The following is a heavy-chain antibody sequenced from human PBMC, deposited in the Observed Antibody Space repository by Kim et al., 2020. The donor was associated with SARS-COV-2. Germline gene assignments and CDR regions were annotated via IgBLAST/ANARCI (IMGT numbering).Heavy chain of an antibody. V-gene: IGHV4-31*03. CDR1: GGSISSGGYY. CDR3: ARGNWNDREYYFDY. Sequence: SETLSLTCTVSGGSISSGGYYWSWIRQHPGKGLEWIGYIYYSGSTYYNPSLKSRVTISVDTSKNQFSLKLSSVTAADTAVYYCARGNWNDREYYFDYWGQGTLVTVSS. J-gene: IGHJ4*02. D-gene: IGHD1-1*01. CDR2: IYYSGST.